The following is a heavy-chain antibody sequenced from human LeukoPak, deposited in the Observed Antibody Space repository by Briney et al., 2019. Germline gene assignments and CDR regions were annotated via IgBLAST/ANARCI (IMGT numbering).Heavy chain of an antibody. CDR2: ISAYNGNT. CDR1: GYTFTSYG. Sequence: ASVTVSCKASGYTFTSYGISWVRQAPGQGLEWMGWISAYNGNTNYAQKLQGRVTMTTDTSTSTAYMELRSLRSDDTAVYYCARDPKKRITMVRGVIRDYYDMDVWGQGTTVTVS. CDR3: ARDPKKRITMVRGVIRDYYDMDV. D-gene: IGHD3-10*01. V-gene: IGHV1-18*01. J-gene: IGHJ6*02.